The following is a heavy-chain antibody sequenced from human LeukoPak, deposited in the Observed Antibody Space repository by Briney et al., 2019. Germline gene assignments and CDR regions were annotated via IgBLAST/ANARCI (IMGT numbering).Heavy chain of an antibody. D-gene: IGHD4-17*01. CDR2: ITSSSSTL. J-gene: IGHJ4*02. V-gene: IGHV3-48*04. Sequence: GGSLRLSCSASGFPFSIYSMNWVRQAPGKGPEWIAYITSSSSTLYYADSVSGRFTISRDNAKNSLYLQMNGLRVEDTAVYYCARDSASPPVTFDYWGLGTLVTVSS. CDR1: GFPFSIYS. CDR3: ARDSASPPVTFDY.